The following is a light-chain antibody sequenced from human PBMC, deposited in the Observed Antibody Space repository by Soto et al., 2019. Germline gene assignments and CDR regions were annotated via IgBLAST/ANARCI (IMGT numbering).Light chain of an antibody. CDR3: SSFTSSNTVL. CDR2: NVS. J-gene: IGLJ2*01. CDR1: SRAVGGYNY. V-gene: IGLV2-14*01. Sequence: QSALTQPASVSGSPGQSITISCTGTSRAVGGYNYVYWYQQHPGKAPKLLIYNVSNRPSGVSNSFSGSKSGNTASLTISGLQAEDEGHYYCSSFTSSNTVLFGGGTKLTVL.